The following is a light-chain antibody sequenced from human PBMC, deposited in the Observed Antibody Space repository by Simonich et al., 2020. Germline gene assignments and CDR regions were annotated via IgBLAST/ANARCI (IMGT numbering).Light chain of an antibody. CDR3: QSYDSSNRV. CDR2: EDN. Sequence: NFMLTQPPSVSESPGKTVTISCTRSSGSIASNYVQWYQQRPGSSPTTVIYEDNQRPSGVPDRCSGSIDSSSNSASLTISGLKTEDEADYYCQSYDSSNRVFGGGTKLTVL. V-gene: IGLV6-57*01. CDR1: SGSIASNY. J-gene: IGLJ2*01.